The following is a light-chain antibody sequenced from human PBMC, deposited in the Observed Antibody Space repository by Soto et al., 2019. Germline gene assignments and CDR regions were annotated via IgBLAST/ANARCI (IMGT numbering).Light chain of an antibody. V-gene: IGKV3-15*01. CDR3: QKYNNWPWT. CDR2: RAS. J-gene: IGKJ1*01. Sequence: IVMTQSPATLSVSPGERATLSCRASQNIYSNVAWYQQRPGQAPRLLIYRASTRAPGIPARFSGSGSGTELNLTISSLQSEDFAVYYCQKYNNWPWTFGQGTKVDIK. CDR1: QNIYSN.